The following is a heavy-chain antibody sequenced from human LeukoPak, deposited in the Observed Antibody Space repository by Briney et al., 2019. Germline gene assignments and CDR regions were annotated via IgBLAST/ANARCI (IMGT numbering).Heavy chain of an antibody. CDR2: IYYSGST. CDR3: ARRDILTGPDR. D-gene: IGHD3-9*01. V-gene: IGHV4-59*01. J-gene: IGHJ5*02. CDR1: GGSISSYY. Sequence: SETLSLTCTVSGGSISSYYWSWIRQPPGKGLEWIGYIYYSGSTNYNPSLKSRVTISVDTSKNQFSLKLSSVTAADTAVYYCARRDILTGPDRWGQGTLVTVSS.